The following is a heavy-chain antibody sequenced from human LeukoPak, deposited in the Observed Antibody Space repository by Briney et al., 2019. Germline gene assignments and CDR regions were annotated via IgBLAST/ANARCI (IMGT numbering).Heavy chain of an antibody. Sequence: GGSLRLSCAASGFTFSSYWMSWVRQAPGKGLEWVAKIKQDGSEKYYVDSVKGRFSISRDNAKNSLYLEMNSLRAEDTAVYYCAREGGWRNWLDPWGQGTLVTVSS. CDR1: GFTFSSYW. V-gene: IGHV3-7*05. CDR2: IKQDGSEK. J-gene: IGHJ5*02. CDR3: AREGGWRNWLDP.